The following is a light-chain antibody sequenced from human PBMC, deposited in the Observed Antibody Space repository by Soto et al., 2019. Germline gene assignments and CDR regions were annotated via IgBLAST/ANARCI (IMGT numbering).Light chain of an antibody. Sequence: DIQMTQSPSTLSASVGDRVTITCRASQSIGRCLAWYQHKPGKAPKLLIYAASTLESGVPSRFSGTGSGTEFPFSSTRLQPDFFGSYYCQPCYMRWTFGQGTKVDFK. J-gene: IGKJ1*01. CDR3: QPCYMRWT. CDR2: AAS. CDR1: QSIGRC. V-gene: IGKV1-5*01.